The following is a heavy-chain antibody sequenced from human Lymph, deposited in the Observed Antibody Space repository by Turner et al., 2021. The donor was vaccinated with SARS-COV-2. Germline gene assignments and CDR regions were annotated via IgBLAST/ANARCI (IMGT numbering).Heavy chain of an antibody. Sequence: QVQLVESGGGVVQPGRSQRLSCAASGFTFSTYAIHWVRQAAGKGLEWVAVISYDGSNKYYADSVKGRFTISRDNSKNTLYLQMNSLRAEDTAVYYCARYGSGGYFYYGLDVWGQGTTVTVSS. CDR1: GFTFSTYA. CDR2: ISYDGSNK. J-gene: IGHJ6*02. CDR3: ARYGSGGYFYYGLDV. V-gene: IGHV3-30*04. D-gene: IGHD3-10*01.